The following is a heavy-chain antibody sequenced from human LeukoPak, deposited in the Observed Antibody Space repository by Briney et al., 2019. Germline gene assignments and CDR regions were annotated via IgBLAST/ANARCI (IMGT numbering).Heavy chain of an antibody. D-gene: IGHD2-2*01. CDR2: INHSGST. V-gene: IGHV4-38-2*01. CDR1: GYSISSGYY. CDR3: ARGEYCSSTSCYPNWFDP. J-gene: IGHJ5*02. Sequence: PSETLSLTCGVSGYSISSGYYWGWIRQPPGKGLEWIGEINHSGSTNYNPSLKSRVTISVDTSKNQFSLKLSSVTAADTAVYYCARGEYCSSTSCYPNWFDPWGQGTLVTVSS.